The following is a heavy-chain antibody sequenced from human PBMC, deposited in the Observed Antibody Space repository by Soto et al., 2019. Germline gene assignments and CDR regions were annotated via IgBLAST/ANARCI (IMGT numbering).Heavy chain of an antibody. Sequence: DVQVLESGGGLVQPGGSLRLSCAPSGFTFSVSDMTWVRQAPGKGLEWVSSISISGDAAYYADSVKGRCTISRDNSKNTLYLQMDSLRAEDTAEYYCAKLLSQANFDYWGRGGLVTVSS. V-gene: IGHV3-23*01. J-gene: IGHJ4*02. CDR1: GFTFSVSD. CDR3: AKLLSQANFDY. D-gene: IGHD1-26*01. CDR2: ISISGDAA.